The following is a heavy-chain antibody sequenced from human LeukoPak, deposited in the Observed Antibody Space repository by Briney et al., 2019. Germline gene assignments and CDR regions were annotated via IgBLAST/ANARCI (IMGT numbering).Heavy chain of an antibody. CDR3: TADGIVGATKTPPSNLPSPF. CDR1: GFTLSSYS. CDR2: NI. V-gene: IGHV3-21*03. Sequence: PGGSPRLSCAAPGFTLSSYSISWGRQAPGKGPEWGSSNIHYADSMKGRFTISRVNAKNSLYLQMNSLKTEDTAVYYCTADGIVGATKTPPSNLPSPFWGQGTLVTVSS. J-gene: IGHJ4*02. D-gene: IGHD1-26*01.